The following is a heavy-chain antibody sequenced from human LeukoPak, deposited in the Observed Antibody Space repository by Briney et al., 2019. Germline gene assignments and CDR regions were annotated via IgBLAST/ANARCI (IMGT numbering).Heavy chain of an antibody. V-gene: IGHV4-34*01. J-gene: IGHJ4*02. CDR1: GGSFSGYY. D-gene: IGHD3-16*01. CDR2: INHSGST. CDR3: ASGVLGGDY. Sequence: PSETLSLTCAVYGGSFSGYYWSWIRQPPGKGLEWIGEINHSGSTNYNPSLKSRVTISVDTSKNQFSLKLGSVTAADTAVYYCASGVLGGDYWGQGTLVTVSS.